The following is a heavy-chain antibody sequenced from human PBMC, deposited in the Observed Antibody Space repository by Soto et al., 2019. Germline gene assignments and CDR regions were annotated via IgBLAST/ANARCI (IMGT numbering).Heavy chain of an antibody. CDR3: ARRPGTTNYYDGMDV. J-gene: IGHJ6*02. D-gene: IGHD1-7*01. CDR2: IIPIFGTA. V-gene: IGHV1-69*06. Sequence: SVKVSCKASGGTFSGYAISWVRQAPGQGLEWMGGIIPIFGTANYAQKFQGRVTITADKSTSTAYMELSSLRSEDTAVYYCARRPGTTNYYDGMDVWGQGTTVTVSS. CDR1: GGTFSGYA.